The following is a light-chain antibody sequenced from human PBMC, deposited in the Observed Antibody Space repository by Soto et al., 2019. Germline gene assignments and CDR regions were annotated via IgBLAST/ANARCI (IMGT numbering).Light chain of an antibody. Sequence: IHLTQSPSSLSAPVGDRVTITCRASQGISSYLAWYQQKPGKAPKLLIYAASTLQSGVPSRFSGSGSGTDFTLTISSLQPEDFATYYCQQLNNYPITFGQGTRLEIK. CDR3: QQLNNYPIT. J-gene: IGKJ5*01. CDR2: AAS. V-gene: IGKV1-9*01. CDR1: QGISSY.